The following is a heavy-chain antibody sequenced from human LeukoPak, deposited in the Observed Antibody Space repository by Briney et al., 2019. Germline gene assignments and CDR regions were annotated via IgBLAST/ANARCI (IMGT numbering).Heavy chain of an antibody. V-gene: IGHV3-33*01. J-gene: IGHJ6*02. Sequence: GRSLRLSCAASGFTFSSYGMHWVRQAPGKGLEWVAVIWYDGSNKYYADSVKGRFTISRDNSKNTLYLQMNSLRAEDTAVYYCAREDSSGWLEDGMDVWGQGTTVTVSS. CDR3: AREDSSGWLEDGMDV. D-gene: IGHD6-19*01. CDR1: GFTFSSYG. CDR2: IWYDGSNK.